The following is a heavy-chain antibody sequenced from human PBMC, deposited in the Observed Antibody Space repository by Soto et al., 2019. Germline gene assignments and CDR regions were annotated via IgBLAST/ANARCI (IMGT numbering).Heavy chain of an antibody. D-gene: IGHD2-15*01. Sequence: PGGSLRLSCAAPGFTFSSYAMSWVRQAPGKGLEWVSAIRGSGGSTYYADSVEGRFTISRDNSKNTLYLQMNSLRAEDTAVYYCAKDRYCSGGSCYDGAPWYFDLWGRGTLVTVSS. CDR2: IRGSGGST. J-gene: IGHJ2*01. CDR3: AKDRYCSGGSCYDGAPWYFDL. V-gene: IGHV3-23*01. CDR1: GFTFSSYA.